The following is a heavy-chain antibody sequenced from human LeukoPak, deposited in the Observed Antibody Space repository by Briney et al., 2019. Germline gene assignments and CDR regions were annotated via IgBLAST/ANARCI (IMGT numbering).Heavy chain of an antibody. CDR3: GITSMDRGVVSFDY. V-gene: IGHV3-48*03. D-gene: IGHD3-10*01. CDR1: GFTFSSYE. J-gene: IGHJ4*02. Sequence: GGSLRLSCAASGFTFSSYEMNWVRQAPGKGLEWVSYISSSGSTIYYADSVKGRFTISRDNAKNSLYLQMNSLRAEDTVGYYWGITSMDRGVVSFDYWGQGTLVSVSS. CDR2: ISSSGSTI.